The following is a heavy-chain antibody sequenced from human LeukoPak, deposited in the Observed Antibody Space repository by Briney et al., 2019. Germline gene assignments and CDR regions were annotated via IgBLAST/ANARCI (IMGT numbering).Heavy chain of an antibody. Sequence: GESLKISCAASGYTFINYWIGWVRQMPGKGLGWMGNIFPDDSDATYSPSFQGQVTLSADKPISTAYLHWSSLKASDTAIYYCARRVDWYFDLWGRGTLVTVSS. CDR2: IFPDDSDA. V-gene: IGHV5-51*04. J-gene: IGHJ2*01. CDR1: GYTFINYW. CDR3: ARRVDWYFDL.